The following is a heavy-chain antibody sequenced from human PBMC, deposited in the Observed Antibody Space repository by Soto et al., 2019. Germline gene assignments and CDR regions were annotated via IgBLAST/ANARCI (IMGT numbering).Heavy chain of an antibody. D-gene: IGHD1-26*01. Sequence: GGSLRLSCAASGFTFSRFWMHWVRQAPGQGLVWVAHIHSDGSNTSYADFVKGRFTISRDNAKNTVYLQMNSLRAEDTAMYYCIRDFGEVGSTAAFDIWGHGAMVTVSS. CDR1: GFTFSRFW. J-gene: IGHJ3*02. V-gene: IGHV3-74*01. CDR3: IRDFGEVGSTAAFDI. CDR2: IHSDGSNT.